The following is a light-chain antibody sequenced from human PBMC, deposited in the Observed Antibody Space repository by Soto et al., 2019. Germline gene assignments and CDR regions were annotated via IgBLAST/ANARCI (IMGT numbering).Light chain of an antibody. CDR2: GAS. Sequence: EIVMTQSPATLSVSPGERATLSCRASQSVSSNLAWYQQKPGQAPRLLIYGASTRATGIPARFSGSGSGTEFTLPLSSLQSEDFAVYYCQQYHNWPQTFGQGTKVEIK. CDR1: QSVSSN. CDR3: QQYHNWPQT. J-gene: IGKJ1*01. V-gene: IGKV3-15*01.